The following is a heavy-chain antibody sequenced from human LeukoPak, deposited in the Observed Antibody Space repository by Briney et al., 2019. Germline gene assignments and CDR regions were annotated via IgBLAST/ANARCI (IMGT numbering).Heavy chain of an antibody. Sequence: ASVKVSCKASGYTFTNYYIHWVRQAPGQGLEWMGKITPSGGATTYAQKFQGRVIVTRDTSTSTFYMELSSLRSEDTAVYYCARERNSGYYFFDYWGPGTRVTVSS. V-gene: IGHV1-46*03. D-gene: IGHD3-22*01. CDR3: ARERNSGYYFFDY. J-gene: IGHJ4*02. CDR1: GYTFTNYY. CDR2: ITPSGGAT.